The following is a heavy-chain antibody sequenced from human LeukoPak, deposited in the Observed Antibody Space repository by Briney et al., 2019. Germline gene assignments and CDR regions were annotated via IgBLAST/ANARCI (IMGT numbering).Heavy chain of an antibody. CDR1: GGSISSYY. J-gene: IGHJ5*02. Sequence: SETLSLTCTVSGGSISSYYWSWIRQPPGKGLEWIGYIYYSGSTNYSPSLKSRVTISVDTSKNQFSLKLSSVTAAGTAVYYCASSSSWYWFDPWGQGTLVTVSS. CDR2: IYYSGST. D-gene: IGHD6-13*01. V-gene: IGHV4-59*01. CDR3: ASSSSWYWFDP.